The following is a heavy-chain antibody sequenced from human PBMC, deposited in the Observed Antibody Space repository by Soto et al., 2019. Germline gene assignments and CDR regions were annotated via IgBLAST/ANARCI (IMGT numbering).Heavy chain of an antibody. J-gene: IGHJ3*01. D-gene: IGHD3-10*01. CDR2: INPNVGDS. V-gene: IGHV1-2*02. CDR3: ARALSGWIRSSFDF. CDR1: GYTFAAYY. Sequence: QVQLVQSGAEVKKLGASVKVSCQASGYTFAAYYIHWLRQAPGQGLEWMGWINPNVGDSKFASKFQGAVSTTADKSVATVYLELSSLRSDDTAVYYCARALSGWIRSSFDFWGQGTMVTVSA.